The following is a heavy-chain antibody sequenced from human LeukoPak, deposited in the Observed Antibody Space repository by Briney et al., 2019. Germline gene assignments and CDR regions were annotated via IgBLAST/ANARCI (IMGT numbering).Heavy chain of an antibody. V-gene: IGHV4-61*02. CDR3: ARLPYCSSTSCFYYFDY. CDR1: GGSISSGSYY. D-gene: IGHD2-2*01. Sequence: SETLSLTCTVSGGSISSGSYYWSWIRQPAGKGLEWIGRIYTSGSTNYNPSLKGRVTISVDTSKNQFSLKLSSVTAADTAVYYCARLPYCSSTSCFYYFDYWGQGTLVTVSS. CDR2: IYTSGST. J-gene: IGHJ4*02.